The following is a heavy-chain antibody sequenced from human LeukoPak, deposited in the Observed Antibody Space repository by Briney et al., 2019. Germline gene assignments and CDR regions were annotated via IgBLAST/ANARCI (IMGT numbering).Heavy chain of an antibody. CDR3: ATSPVYSYGHPYYFDY. V-gene: IGHV3-23*01. CDR2: ISPSGDIT. D-gene: IGHD5-18*01. Sequence: GGSLRLSCAASGFTFSNHGMNWVRQAPGKGLEWVSGISPSGDITYYADSVKGRFTISRDNAKNSLYLQMNSLRAEDTAVYYCATSPVYSYGHPYYFDYWGQGTLVTVSS. CDR1: GFTFSNHG. J-gene: IGHJ4*02.